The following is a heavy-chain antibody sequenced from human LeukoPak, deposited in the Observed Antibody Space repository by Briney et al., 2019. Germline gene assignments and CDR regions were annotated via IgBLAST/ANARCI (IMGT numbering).Heavy chain of an antibody. Sequence: ASVKVSCKASGYTFTGYYIHWVRQAPGQGLEWMEWINPNSGGTKYAQKFQGRVTMTRDTSISTAYMELNRLISDDTAVYYCARVESLYCSSGSCYDYWGQGTLVTVSS. CDR2: INPNSGGT. CDR3: ARVESLYCSSGSCYDY. D-gene: IGHD2-15*01. CDR1: GYTFTGYY. J-gene: IGHJ4*02. V-gene: IGHV1-2*02.